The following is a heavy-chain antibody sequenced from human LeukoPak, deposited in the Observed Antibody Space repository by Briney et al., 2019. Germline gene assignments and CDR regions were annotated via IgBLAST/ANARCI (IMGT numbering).Heavy chain of an antibody. CDR2: ISRSSSYI. Sequence: GGSLRLSCAVSGFTFSSYSMTWVRQAPGKGLEWVSSISRSSSYIYYADSVKGRFTISRDNAKNSLYLQMNSLRAEDTAVYYCAKDGSHSSSWYVPFDYWGQGTLVTVSS. D-gene: IGHD6-13*01. J-gene: IGHJ4*02. CDR3: AKDGSHSSSWYVPFDY. V-gene: IGHV3-21*04. CDR1: GFTFSSYS.